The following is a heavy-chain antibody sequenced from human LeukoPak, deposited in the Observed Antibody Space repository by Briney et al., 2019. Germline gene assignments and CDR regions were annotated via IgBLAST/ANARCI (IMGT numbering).Heavy chain of an antibody. CDR1: GFTFDDYG. V-gene: IGHV3-20*01. CDR2: INWNGGST. CDR3: ARAPYYCSSTSCPGGY. D-gene: IGHD2-2*01. Sequence: PGGSLRLSCAASGFTFDDYGMSWVRQAPGKGLEWVSGINWNGGSTGYADSVKGRFTISRDNAKNSLYLQMNSLRAEDTALYHCARAPYYCSSTSCPGGYWGQGTLVTVSS. J-gene: IGHJ4*02.